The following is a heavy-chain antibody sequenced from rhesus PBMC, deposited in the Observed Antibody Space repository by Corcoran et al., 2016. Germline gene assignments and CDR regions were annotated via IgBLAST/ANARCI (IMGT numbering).Heavy chain of an antibody. V-gene: IGHV1-111*02. CDR2: VEPEDGEK. CDR1: GYTFTDYY. CDR3: ATDVLSGVIINFGY. J-gene: IGHJ4*01. Sequence: EVQLVQSGAEVKKPGASVKISCKASGYTFTDYYLHWVRQVPGKGLEWMVRVEPEDGEKIHAQKFQDRVTITADTSTDTAYMELSSLRSEDTAVYYCATDVLSGVIINFGYWGQGVLVTVSS. D-gene: IGHD3-34*01.